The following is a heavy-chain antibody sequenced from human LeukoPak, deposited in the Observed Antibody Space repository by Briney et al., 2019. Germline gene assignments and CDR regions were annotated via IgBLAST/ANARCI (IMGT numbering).Heavy chain of an antibody. Sequence: SQTLSLTCAVSGGSISSGGYSWSWIRQPPGKGLEWIGYIYHSGSTYYNPSLKSRVTISVDRSKNQFSLKLSSVTAADTAVYYCASGGYYDFWSGFDYWGQGTLVTVSS. CDR2: IYHSGST. D-gene: IGHD3-3*01. V-gene: IGHV4-30-2*01. J-gene: IGHJ4*02. CDR3: ASGGYYDFWSGFDY. CDR1: GGSISSGGYS.